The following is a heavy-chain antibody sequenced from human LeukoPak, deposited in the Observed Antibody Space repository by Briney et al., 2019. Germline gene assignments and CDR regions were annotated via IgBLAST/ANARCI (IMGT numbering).Heavy chain of an antibody. CDR2: INTDGSST. V-gene: IGHV3-74*01. Sequence: PGGSVRLSCAAAGFTFSSYWMHWVRQAPGKGLVWVSRINTDGSSTSYADSVKGRFTISRDNAKNTLYLQMNSLRAEDTAVYYCAREGYYYMDVWGKGTTVTVSS. CDR1: GFTFSSYW. CDR3: AREGYYYMDV. J-gene: IGHJ6*03.